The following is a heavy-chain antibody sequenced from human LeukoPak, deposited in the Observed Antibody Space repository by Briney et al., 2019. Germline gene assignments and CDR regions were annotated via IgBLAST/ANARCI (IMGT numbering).Heavy chain of an antibody. Sequence: GASVKVSCKASGYTFTSYDINWVRQAPGQGLEWMGWMNPNSGNTGYAQKFQGRVTMTRNTSISTAYMELSSLRSEDTAVYYCARGLFSSWPTTVTTLNDYWGQGTLVTVSS. CDR1: GYTFTSYD. D-gene: IGHD4-17*01. CDR2: MNPNSGNT. V-gene: IGHV1-8*01. CDR3: ARGLFSSWPTTVTTLNDY. J-gene: IGHJ4*02.